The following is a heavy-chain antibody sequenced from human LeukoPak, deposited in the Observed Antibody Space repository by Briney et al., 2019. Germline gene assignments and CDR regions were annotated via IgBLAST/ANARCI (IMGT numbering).Heavy chain of an antibody. Sequence: GGSLRLSCAASGFTLGDYAMHWVRQAPGKGLEWVSGISWNSGSIVYADSVKGRFTISRDNAKNSLYLQMNSLRAEDMALYYCAKLRSGSFDIWGQGTMVTVSS. CDR2: ISWNSGSI. CDR1: GFTLGDYA. J-gene: IGHJ3*02. CDR3: AKLRSGSFDI. V-gene: IGHV3-9*03.